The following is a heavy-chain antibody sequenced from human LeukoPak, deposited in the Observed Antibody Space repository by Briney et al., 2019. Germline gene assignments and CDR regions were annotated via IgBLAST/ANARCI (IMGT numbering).Heavy chain of an antibody. Sequence: GESLKISCKGSGYSFTSYWIGWVRQMPGKGLEWMGIIYPGDSDTRYSPSFQGQVTISADKSISTAYLQWSSLKASDTAMYYCARVVVVPAAILSWFDPWGQGTLVTVSS. CDR2: IYPGDSDT. CDR3: ARVVVVPAAILSWFDP. CDR1: GYSFTSYW. J-gene: IGHJ5*02. D-gene: IGHD2-2*02. V-gene: IGHV5-51*01.